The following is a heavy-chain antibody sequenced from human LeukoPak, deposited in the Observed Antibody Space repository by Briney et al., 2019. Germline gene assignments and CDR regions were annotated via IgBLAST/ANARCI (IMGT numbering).Heavy chain of an antibody. CDR2: MNPNSGST. J-gene: IGHJ4*02. CDR3: ARGRSTGYPYYFEY. V-gene: IGHV1-8*03. D-gene: IGHD5-12*01. Sequence: ASVKVSCKASGYTFTSYDINWVRQATGQGLEWMGGMNPNSGSTGYAQKFQGRVTITMNTPISTAYMELSGLRSEDTAVYYCARGRSTGYPYYFEYWGQGTLVTVSS. CDR1: GYTFTSYD.